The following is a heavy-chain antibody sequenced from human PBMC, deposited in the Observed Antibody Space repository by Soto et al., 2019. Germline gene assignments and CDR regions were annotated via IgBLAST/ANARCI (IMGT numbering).Heavy chain of an antibody. CDR3: ARDRNGLGGIDY. CDR2: IFQSGSP. D-gene: IGHD1-1*01. J-gene: IGHJ4*02. Sequence: KPSETLSLTCAVSGGSISSGGFSWSWIRQPPGKGLEWIGYIFQSGSPSYNPSLKSRVTISVERSKNQFFLKLSPVTAADTAVYYCARDRNGLGGIDYWGQGTLVTVSS. CDR1: GGSISSGGFS. V-gene: IGHV4-30-2*01.